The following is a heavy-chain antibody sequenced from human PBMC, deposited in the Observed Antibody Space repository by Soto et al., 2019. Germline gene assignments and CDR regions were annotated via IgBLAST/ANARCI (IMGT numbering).Heavy chain of an antibody. J-gene: IGHJ3*01. CDR1: GYTFTSYG. V-gene: IGHV1-18*01. D-gene: IGHD3-22*01. Sequence: QVQLLQSGAEVKKPGASVKVSCKASGYTFTSYGISWVRQSPGQGLEWMGWISAYNGNTIYAQKVQGRVSMTTDTSTSTAYMELRSLRSDDTAVYHCARVNYDNGHAFDVWGQGTMVTVSS. CDR3: ARVNYDNGHAFDV. CDR2: ISAYNGNT.